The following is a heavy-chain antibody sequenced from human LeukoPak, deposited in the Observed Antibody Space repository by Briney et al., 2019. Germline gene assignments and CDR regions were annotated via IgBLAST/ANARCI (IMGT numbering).Heavy chain of an antibody. CDR2: ISYDGSNK. V-gene: IGHV3-30-3*01. J-gene: IGHJ3*02. CDR3: ASLLLSYIAAAYNSAFDI. CDR1: GFTFSGYA. Sequence: GGSLRLSCAASGFTFSGYAMHWVRQAPGKGLEWVAVISYDGSNKYYADSVKGRFTISRDNSKNTLYLQMNSLRAEDTAVYYCASLLLSYIAAAYNSAFDIWGQGTMVTVSS. D-gene: IGHD6-13*01.